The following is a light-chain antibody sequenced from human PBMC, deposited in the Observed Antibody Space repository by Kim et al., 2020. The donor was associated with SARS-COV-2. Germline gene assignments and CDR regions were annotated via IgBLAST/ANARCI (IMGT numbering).Light chain of an antibody. CDR3: QQYGSSPR. CDR1: QSVSSNY. J-gene: IGKJ4*01. V-gene: IGKV3-20*01. Sequence: PVDRATLSCRASQSVSSNYLAWYQQKPGQTPRLLIYGASSRATGIPDRFSGSGSGTDFTLTISRLEPEDFAVYYCQQYGSSPRFGGGTKLEI. CDR2: GAS.